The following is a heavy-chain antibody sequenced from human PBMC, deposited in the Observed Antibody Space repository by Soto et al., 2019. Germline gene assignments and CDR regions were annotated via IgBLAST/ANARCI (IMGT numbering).Heavy chain of an antibody. V-gene: IGHV3-74*01. J-gene: IGHJ4*02. CDR1: VFTFSSYW. D-gene: IGHD2-21*02. CDR3: ASRDPITLFDY. CDR2: INSDGSST. Sequence: EVQLVESGGGLVQPGGSLRLSCAASVFTFSSYWMHWVRQAPGKGLVWVSRINSDGSSTSYADSVKGRFTISRDNAKNTLYLQMTSLRAEDTAVYYCASRDPITLFDYWGQGTLVTVSS.